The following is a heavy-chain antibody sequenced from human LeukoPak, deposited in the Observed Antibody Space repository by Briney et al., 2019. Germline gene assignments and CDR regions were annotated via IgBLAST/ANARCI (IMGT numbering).Heavy chain of an antibody. V-gene: IGHV3-21*01. CDR1: GFPFSSYS. D-gene: IGHD3-22*01. CDR3: ARAEHYYYDSSSYHTVSPREFDP. CDR2: ISSSRIYR. Sequence: GSLRLSCAASGFPFSSYSINWVRQAPGQGLEWDSAISSSRIYRYYADSVKGRFTISRDNAKNSLYLQMNSLRAEDTAVYYCARAEHYYYDSSSYHTVSPREFDPWGQGTLVTVSS. J-gene: IGHJ5*02.